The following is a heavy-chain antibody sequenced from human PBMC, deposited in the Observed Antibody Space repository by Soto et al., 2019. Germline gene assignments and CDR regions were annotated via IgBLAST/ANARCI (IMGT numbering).Heavy chain of an antibody. CDR3: ERDFLFYGSSSEGHDVLEP. CDR2: ISAYNGNT. J-gene: IGHJ4*03. D-gene: IGHD6-6*01. V-gene: IGHV1-18*04. Sequence: VQVSCKACGYSFTSYGISWVRQAPGQGLEWMGWISAYNGNTNYAQKLQGRVTMTTDTSTSTAYMELRSLRSDETAVYYCERDFLFYGSSSEGHDVLEPWGQGMLVTVSS. CDR1: GYSFTSYG.